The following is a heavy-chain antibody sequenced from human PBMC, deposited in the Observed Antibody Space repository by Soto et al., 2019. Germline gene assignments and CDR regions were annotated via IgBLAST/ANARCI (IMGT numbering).Heavy chain of an antibody. CDR3: ARSIAAAGTIVDY. J-gene: IGHJ4*02. Sequence: SETLSLTCTVSGGSISSSSYYWGWIRQPPGKGLEWIGSIYYSGSTYYNPSLKSRVTISVDTSKNQFSLKLSSVTAADTAVYYCARSIAAAGTIVDYWGQGTLVTVSS. CDR1: GGSISSSSYY. V-gene: IGHV4-39*01. CDR2: IYYSGST. D-gene: IGHD6-13*01.